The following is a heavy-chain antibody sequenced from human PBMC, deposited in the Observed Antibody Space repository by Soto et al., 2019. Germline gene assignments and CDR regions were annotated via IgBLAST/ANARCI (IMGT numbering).Heavy chain of an antibody. Sequence: SETLSLTCTVSVASISGFYWSWIRKSAGKGLEWIGRIYATGTTDYNPSLKSRVMMSVDTSKKQFSLKLRSVTAADTAVYYCVRDGTKTLRDWFDPWGQGISVTVSS. J-gene: IGHJ5*02. CDR1: VASISGFY. V-gene: IGHV4-4*07. CDR3: VRDGTKTLRDWFDP. D-gene: IGHD1-1*01. CDR2: IYATGTT.